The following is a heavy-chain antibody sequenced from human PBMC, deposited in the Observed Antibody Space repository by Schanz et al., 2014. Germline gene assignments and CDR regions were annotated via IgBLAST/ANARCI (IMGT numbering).Heavy chain of an antibody. D-gene: IGHD6-19*01. CDR1: GGSISSGGYS. Sequence: QVQLQESGPGLVKPSQTLSLTCAVSGGSISSGGYSWSWIRQPPGRGLEWIGHFYNPGSTNYNPSLKSRATISIHPSPTRLPLKLPPVTAADTAVYFCARNKYTSGWYYFDYWGQGVLVTVSS. V-gene: IGHV4-30-4*07. J-gene: IGHJ4*02. CDR2: FYNPGST. CDR3: ARNKYTSGWYYFDY.